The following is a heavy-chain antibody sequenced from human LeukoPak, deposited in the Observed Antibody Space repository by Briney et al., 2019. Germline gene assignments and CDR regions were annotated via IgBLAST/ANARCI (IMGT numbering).Heavy chain of an antibody. CDR3: AKSPGGSRIAYGLDV. D-gene: IGHD6-13*01. CDR2: ISYSGST. V-gene: IGHV3-23*01. CDR1: GFTFSNYA. Sequence: GGSLRLSCAASGFTFSNYALSWVRQAPGKGLEWVSCISYSGSTHYTDSVKGRFTISRDNPKNTLYLQMNSLRAEDTAVYYCAKSPGGSRIAYGLDVWGQGTTVTVSS. J-gene: IGHJ6*02.